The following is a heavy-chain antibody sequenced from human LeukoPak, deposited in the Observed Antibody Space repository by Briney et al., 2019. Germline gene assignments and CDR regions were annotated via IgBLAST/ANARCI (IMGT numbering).Heavy chain of an antibody. J-gene: IGHJ4*02. CDR3: AKDSGGYYTSDY. CDR2: IRYDGSNK. D-gene: IGHD3-10*01. CDR1: AFTFNNYD. Sequence: GGSLRLSCAASAFTFNNYDMHWVRQAPGKGRKWVAFIRYDGSNKYYADFVEGRFTISRDNSKNTLYLLMNSLRAEDTAAYYCAKDSGGYYTSDYWGQGTLVTVSS. V-gene: IGHV3-30*02.